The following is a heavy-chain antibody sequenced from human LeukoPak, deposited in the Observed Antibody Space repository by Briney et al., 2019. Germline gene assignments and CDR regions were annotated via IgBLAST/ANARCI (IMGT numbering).Heavy chain of an antibody. J-gene: IGHJ5*02. D-gene: IGHD1-26*01. CDR2: IYPGDSDT. V-gene: IGHV5-51*01. Sequence: GESLKISCKGSGYNFTSYWIGWVRQMPGKGLEWMGIIYPGDSDTRYSPSFQGQVTISADKSISTAYLQWSSLKASDTAMNYCARSQWELLDVWFDPLGQGTLVTVSS. CDR3: ARSQWELLDVWFDP. CDR1: GYNFTSYW.